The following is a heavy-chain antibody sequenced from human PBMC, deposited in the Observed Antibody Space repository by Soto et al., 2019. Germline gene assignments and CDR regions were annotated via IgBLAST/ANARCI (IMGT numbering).Heavy chain of an antibody. CDR2: INDDGIST. Sequence: GGSLRLSCSASGFTFSMYWMHWVRQVPGKGPEWVSRINDDGISTNYADSVKGRFTISRDNAKNTLYLQMNALRVEDTAVYYCTRGPRSTSTGTGAFWGQGTLVTVSS. CDR1: GFTFSMYW. CDR3: TRGPRSTSTGTGAF. V-gene: IGHV3-74*01. J-gene: IGHJ4*02. D-gene: IGHD1-1*01.